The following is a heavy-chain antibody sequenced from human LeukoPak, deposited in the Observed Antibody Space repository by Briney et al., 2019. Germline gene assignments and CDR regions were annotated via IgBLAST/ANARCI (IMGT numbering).Heavy chain of an antibody. V-gene: IGHV1-3*03. CDR1: GYTFTSYA. Sequence: ASVKVSCKASGYTFTSYAMHWVRQAPGQRLEWMGWINAGNGNTKYSQEFQGRVTITRDTSASTAYMELSSLRSEDMAVYYCARGTYSGSHRWGFDPWGQGTLVTVSS. D-gene: IGHD1-26*01. CDR2: INAGNGNT. CDR3: ARGTYSGSHRWGFDP. J-gene: IGHJ5*02.